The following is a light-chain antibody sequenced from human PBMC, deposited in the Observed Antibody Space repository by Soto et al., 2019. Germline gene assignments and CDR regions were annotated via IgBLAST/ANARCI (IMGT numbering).Light chain of an antibody. Sequence: IVLTQSPGTLSLSPGERATLSCRASQSVSSSYLAWYQQKPGQAPRLLIYGASSRATGIPDRFSGSGSGTDFTLTISRMEPEDVAVYSCQQYDSSPKTVGQGTKLDVK. CDR2: GAS. CDR3: QQYDSSPKT. CDR1: QSVSSSY. J-gene: IGKJ1*01. V-gene: IGKV3-20*01.